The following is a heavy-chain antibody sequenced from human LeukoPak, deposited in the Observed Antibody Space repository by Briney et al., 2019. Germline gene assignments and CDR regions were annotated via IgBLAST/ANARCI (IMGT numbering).Heavy chain of an antibody. J-gene: IGHJ4*02. D-gene: IGHD3-10*01. Sequence: PGGSLRLSCAASGFTFSSYGMSWVRQAPGKGLEWVSAISGSGGSTYYADSVKGRFTISRDNSKNTLYLQMNSLRAEDTAVYYCARATYYYGSGSYLFDYWGQGTLVTVSS. CDR1: GFTFSSYG. CDR2: ISGSGGST. CDR3: ARATYYYGSGSYLFDY. V-gene: IGHV3-23*01.